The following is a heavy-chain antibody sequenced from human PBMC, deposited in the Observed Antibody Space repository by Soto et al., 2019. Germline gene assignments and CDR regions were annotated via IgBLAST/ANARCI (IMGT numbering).Heavy chain of an antibody. CDR2: ITNSGNDM. D-gene: IGHD3-10*01. J-gene: IGHJ6*01. CDR3: ARPNGESPKYYYGMAL. Sequence: GGSLRLSCAASGFTFRDFYMSWIRQAPGKGLEWVSYITNSGNDMYYADSVKGRFTISRDNAKNSLYLQMNSLRAEDTAVYYCARPNGESPKYYYGMALWGQGTTVTVSS. CDR1: GFTFRDFY. V-gene: IGHV3-11*01.